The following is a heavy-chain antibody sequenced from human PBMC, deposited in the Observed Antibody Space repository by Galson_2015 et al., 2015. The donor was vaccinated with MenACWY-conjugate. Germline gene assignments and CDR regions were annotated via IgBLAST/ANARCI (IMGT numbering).Heavy chain of an antibody. CDR2: IYSGGTT. V-gene: IGHV3-53*01. Sequence: SLRLSCAASGFTVRTSYMSWGRQAPGKGLEWVSVIYSGGTTHYADSVKGRFTLSRDISKNTVYLQMDSLRAEDTAVYYCAREGEFGGVLLTDAFDIWGQGTRVTVSS. J-gene: IGHJ3*02. CDR1: GFTVRTSY. CDR3: AREGEFGGVLLTDAFDI. D-gene: IGHD3-16*01.